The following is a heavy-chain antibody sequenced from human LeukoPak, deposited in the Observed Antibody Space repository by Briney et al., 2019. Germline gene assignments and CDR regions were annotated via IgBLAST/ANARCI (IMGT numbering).Heavy chain of an antibody. CDR1: GFTFSSYG. J-gene: IGHJ4*02. V-gene: IGHV3-30*02. CDR3: AKEDNPHIVVVTAIDY. D-gene: IGHD2-21*02. CDR2: IRYDGSNK. Sequence: GGSLRLSCAASGFTFSSYGMHWVRQAPGKGLEWVAFIRYDGSNKYYADSVKGRFTISRDNSKNTLYLQMNSLRAEDTAVYYCAKEDNPHIVVVTAIDYWGQGTLVTVSS.